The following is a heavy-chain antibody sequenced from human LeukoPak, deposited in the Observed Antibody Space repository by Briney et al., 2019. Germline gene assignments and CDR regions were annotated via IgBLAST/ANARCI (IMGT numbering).Heavy chain of an antibody. Sequence: GGSLRLSCAASGFTFSSYSMNWVRQAPGKGLEWVSSISSSSSYIYYADSVKGRFTISRDNSKNTLYLQMNSLRAEDTAVYYCAKALRITMVRGARYYYMDVWGKGTTVTISS. CDR3: AKALRITMVRGARYYYMDV. V-gene: IGHV3-21*01. CDR2: ISSSSSYI. J-gene: IGHJ6*03. D-gene: IGHD3-10*01. CDR1: GFTFSSYS.